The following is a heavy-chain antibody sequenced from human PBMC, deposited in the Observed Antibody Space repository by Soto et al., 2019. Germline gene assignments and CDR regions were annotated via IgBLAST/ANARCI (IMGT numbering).Heavy chain of an antibody. Sequence: QITLKESGPTLVKPTQTLTLTCTFSGFSLSTSGVGVGWIRQPPGKALEWLALIYWTDDKRYSPSLKSRLIITKDTSKNQVVLTMTNMDPVDTATYYCARLSDTGMVYIEYFQHWGQGTLVTVSS. J-gene: IGHJ1*01. D-gene: IGHD5-18*01. CDR1: GFSLSTSGVG. CDR2: IYWTDDK. CDR3: ARLSDTGMVYIEYFQH. V-gene: IGHV2-5*01.